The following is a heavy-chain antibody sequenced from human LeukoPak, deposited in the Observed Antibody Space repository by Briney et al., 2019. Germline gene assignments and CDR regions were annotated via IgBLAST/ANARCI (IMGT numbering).Heavy chain of an antibody. CDR3: ARAPITSPFYFDY. V-gene: IGHV3-20*04. Sequence: GGSLRLSCTASGFAFDEHGMSWVRQVPGKGLEWVSGINWSGGSTGYADPLRGRFTISRDNAKNSLYLQMGSLRAEDTALYYCARAPITSPFYFDYWGQGTLVTVSS. CDR2: INWSGGST. D-gene: IGHD2-2*01. CDR1: GFAFDEHG. J-gene: IGHJ4*02.